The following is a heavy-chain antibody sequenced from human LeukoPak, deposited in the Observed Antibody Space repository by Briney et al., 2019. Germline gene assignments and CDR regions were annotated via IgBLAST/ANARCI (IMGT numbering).Heavy chain of an antibody. CDR2: IHVTGST. Sequence: SETLSLTCSVSDSISSYSWSWIRQPPGKGLEWIGYIHVTGSTSYNVPLKSRVAISADSSKNQISLKLTSVSAADTAVYYRARGWEVLDSWGQGTLVTVSS. CDR3: ARGWEVLDS. J-gene: IGHJ5*01. V-gene: IGHV4-4*09. D-gene: IGHD1-26*01. CDR1: DSISSYS.